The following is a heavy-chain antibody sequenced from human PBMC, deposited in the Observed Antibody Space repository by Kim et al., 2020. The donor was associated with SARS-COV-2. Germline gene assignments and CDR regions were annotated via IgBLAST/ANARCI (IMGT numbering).Heavy chain of an antibody. CDR3: VLANGSGSYYADY. J-gene: IGHJ4*02. Sequence: SVKVACKASGGTFSSYAISWVRQAPGQGLEWMGGIIPIFGTANYAQKFQGRVTITADESTSTAYMELSSLRSEDTAVYYCVLANGSGSYYADYWGQGTLVTVSS. V-gene: IGHV1-69*13. CDR2: IIPIFGTA. D-gene: IGHD3-10*01. CDR1: GGTFSSYA.